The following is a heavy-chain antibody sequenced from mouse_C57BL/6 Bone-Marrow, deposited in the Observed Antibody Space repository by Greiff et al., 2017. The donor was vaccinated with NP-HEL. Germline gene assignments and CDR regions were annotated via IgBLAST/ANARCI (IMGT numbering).Heavy chain of an antibody. Sequence: VKLQQPGTELVKPGASVKLSCKASGYTFTSYWMHWMKQRPGQGLEWIGNINPSNGGANYNEKFKNKATLTVDKSSSTAYMQLSSLTSEDSAVYYCARDSGYAFDYWGQGTTLTVSS. D-gene: IGHD3-2*02. V-gene: IGHV1-53*01. CDR2: INPSNGGA. J-gene: IGHJ2*01. CDR1: GYTFTSYW. CDR3: ARDSGYAFDY.